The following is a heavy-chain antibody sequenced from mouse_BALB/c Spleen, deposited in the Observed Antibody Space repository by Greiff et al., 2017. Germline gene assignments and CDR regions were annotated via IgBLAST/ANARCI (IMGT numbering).Heavy chain of an antibody. CDR1: GFNIKDTY. Sequence: VQLQQSGAELVKPGASVKLSCTASGFNIKDTYMHWVKQRPEQGLEWIGRIDPANGNTKYDPKFQGKATITADTSSNTAYLQLSSLTSEDTAVYYCARDDGYNYYAMDYWGQGTSVTVSS. D-gene: IGHD2-3*01. CDR2: IDPANGNT. J-gene: IGHJ4*01. CDR3: ARDDGYNYYAMDY. V-gene: IGHV14-3*02.